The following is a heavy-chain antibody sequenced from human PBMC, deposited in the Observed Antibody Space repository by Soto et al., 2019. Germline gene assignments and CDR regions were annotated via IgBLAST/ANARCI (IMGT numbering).Heavy chain of an antibody. J-gene: IGHJ4*02. CDR2: ISSSSSTI. CDR3: ARDDYGDYVPCFDY. CDR1: GFTFSSYS. Sequence: GGSLRLSCAASGFTFSSYSMNWVRQAPGKGLEWVSYISSSSSTIYYADSVKGRFTISRDNAKNSPYLQMNSLRAEDTAVYYCARDDYGDYVPCFDYWGQGTLVTVSS. V-gene: IGHV3-48*01. D-gene: IGHD4-17*01.